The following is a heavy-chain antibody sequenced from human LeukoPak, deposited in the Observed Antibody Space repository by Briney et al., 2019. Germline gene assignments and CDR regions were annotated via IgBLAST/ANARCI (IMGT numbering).Heavy chain of an antibody. CDR3: ARGSGTGFDY. D-gene: IGHD6-13*01. CDR1: GFTFSNYA. Sequence: GGSLRLSCAASGFTFSNYAMHWVRQAPGKGLEWVAVISYDGSNKYYADSVKGRFTISRDNSQNTLYLQMNSLRAEDTAVYYCARGSGTGFDYWGQGTLVTVSS. J-gene: IGHJ4*02. CDR2: ISYDGSNK. V-gene: IGHV3-30-3*01.